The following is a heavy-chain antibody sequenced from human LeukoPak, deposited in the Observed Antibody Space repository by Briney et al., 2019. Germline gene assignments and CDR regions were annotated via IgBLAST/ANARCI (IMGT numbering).Heavy chain of an antibody. CDR3: AALGVAVRKNDAFDI. J-gene: IGHJ3*02. V-gene: IGHV1-69*13. CDR1: GGTFSSYA. D-gene: IGHD6-19*01. CDR2: IIPIFGTA. Sequence: SVKVSCKASGGTFSSYAISWVRQAPGQGLEWMGGIIPIFGTANYAQKFQGRVTITADESTSTAYMELSSLRSEDTAVYYCAALGVAVRKNDAFDIWGQGTMVTVSS.